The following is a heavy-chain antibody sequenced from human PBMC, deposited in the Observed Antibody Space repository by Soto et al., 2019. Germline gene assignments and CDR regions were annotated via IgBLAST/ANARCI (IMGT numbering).Heavy chain of an antibody. CDR3: AKDLDTMVRGVIIYYGMDV. CDR1: GFTFSSYA. D-gene: IGHD3-10*01. CDR2: ISGSGGST. J-gene: IGHJ6*02. V-gene: IGHV3-23*01. Sequence: QPGGSLRLSCAASGFTFSSYAMSWVRQAPGKGLEWVSAISGSGGSTYYADSVKGRFTISRDNSKNTLYLQMNSLRAEDTAVYYCAKDLDTMVRGVIIYYGMDVWGQGTTVTVSS.